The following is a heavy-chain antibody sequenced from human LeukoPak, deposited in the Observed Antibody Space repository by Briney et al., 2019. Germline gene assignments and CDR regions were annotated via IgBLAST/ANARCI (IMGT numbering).Heavy chain of an antibody. D-gene: IGHD3-3*01. V-gene: IGHV3-21*01. CDR2: IDSSSSYI. CDR3: ARGPHGGFVIIPTEF. Sequence: GGSLRLSCAASGFTFSSYTMSWVRQAPGKGLEWVSSIDSSSSYIYYADSVKGRFTISRANAKNSLFLQMNSLRAEDTAVYYCARGPHGGFVIIPTEFWGQGTLVTVSS. J-gene: IGHJ4*02. CDR1: GFTFSSYT.